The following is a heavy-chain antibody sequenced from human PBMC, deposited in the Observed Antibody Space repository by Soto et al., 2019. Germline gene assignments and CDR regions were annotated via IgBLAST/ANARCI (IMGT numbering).Heavy chain of an antibody. CDR2: TRNKARSYTT. Sequence: AGSLRLSCAASGFTFSDHYMDWVRQAPGKGLEWVGRTRNKARSYTTEYAASVEGRFTISRDDSKNSLHLQMNSLKTEDTAVYYCARVNKQYQFDYWGQGTLVTVSS. CDR3: ARVNKQYQFDY. D-gene: IGHD2-2*01. CDR1: GFTFSDHY. V-gene: IGHV3-72*01. J-gene: IGHJ4*02.